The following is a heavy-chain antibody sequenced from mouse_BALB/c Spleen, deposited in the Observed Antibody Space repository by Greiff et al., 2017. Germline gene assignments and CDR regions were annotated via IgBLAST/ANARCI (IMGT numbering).Heavy chain of an antibody. Sequence: EVQLQKSGPGLVKPSQSLSLTCTVTGYSITSDYAWYWIRQFPGNNLEWMGYISYSGSTSYNPSLKSRISITRDTSKNQFFLQLNSVTTEDTATYYCAREGVYDYDDDAYFDYWGQGTTLTVSS. CDR1: GYSITSDYA. CDR3: AREGVYDYDDDAYFDY. D-gene: IGHD2-4*01. CDR2: ISYSGST. J-gene: IGHJ2*01. V-gene: IGHV3-2*02.